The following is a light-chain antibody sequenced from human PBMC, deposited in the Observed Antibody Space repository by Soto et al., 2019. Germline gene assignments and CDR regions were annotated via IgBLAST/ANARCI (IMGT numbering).Light chain of an antibody. CDR3: QKYNSALRT. Sequence: DIQMTQSPSSLSASVGDRVTITCRASQGISNYLAWYQQKPGQVPKLLIYAASTLQSGVPSRFSGSGSGTDFTRTISSLQPEDVATYYGQKYNSALRTFGQGTKVDIK. CDR2: AAS. V-gene: IGKV1-27*01. J-gene: IGKJ1*01. CDR1: QGISNY.